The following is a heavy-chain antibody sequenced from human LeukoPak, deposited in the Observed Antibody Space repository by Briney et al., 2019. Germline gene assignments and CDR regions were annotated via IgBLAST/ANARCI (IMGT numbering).Heavy chain of an antibody. Sequence: PPGGSLRLSCAASGFTFSSYAMSWVRQAPGKGLEWVSAISGSGGGTYYADSVKGRFTISRDNSKNTLYLQMNSLRAEDTAVYYCAEIPMITFGGVIYYFDYWGQGTLVTVSS. J-gene: IGHJ4*02. V-gene: IGHV3-23*01. CDR3: AEIPMITFGGVIYYFDY. CDR1: GFTFSSYA. D-gene: IGHD3-16*02. CDR2: ISGSGGGT.